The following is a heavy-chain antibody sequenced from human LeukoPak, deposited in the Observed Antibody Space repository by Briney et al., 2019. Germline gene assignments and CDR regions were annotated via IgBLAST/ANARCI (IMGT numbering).Heavy chain of an antibody. CDR3: ARGGSGSY. Sequence: SVKVSCKASGYTFTGYYMHWVRQAPGQGLEWMGGIIPIFGTANYAQKFQGRVTITADESTSTAYMELSSLRSEDTAVYYCARGGSGSYWGQGTLVTVSS. D-gene: IGHD3-10*01. CDR2: IIPIFGTA. CDR1: GYTFTGYY. V-gene: IGHV1-69*13. J-gene: IGHJ4*02.